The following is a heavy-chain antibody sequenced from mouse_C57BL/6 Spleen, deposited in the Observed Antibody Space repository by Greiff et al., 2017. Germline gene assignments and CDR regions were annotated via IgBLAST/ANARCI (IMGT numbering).Heavy chain of an antibody. CDR3: ARCDYDEGYYAMDY. V-gene: IGHV1-63*01. CDR1: GYTFTNYW. Sequence: VQLQQSGAELVRPGTSVKMSCKASGYTFTNYWIGWAKQRPGHGLEWIGDIYPGGGYTNYNEKFKGKATLTADKSSSTAYMQFSSLTSEDSAIYYCARCDYDEGYYAMDYWGQGTSVTVSS. CDR2: IYPGGGYT. D-gene: IGHD2-4*01. J-gene: IGHJ4*01.